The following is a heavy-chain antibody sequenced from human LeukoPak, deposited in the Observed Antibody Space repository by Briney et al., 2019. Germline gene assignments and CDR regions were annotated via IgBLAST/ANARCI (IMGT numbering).Heavy chain of an antibody. CDR3: ATQPIPLHGETYMPRVFDY. J-gene: IGHJ4*02. CDR2: INHSGST. D-gene: IGHD2-21*01. V-gene: IGHV4-34*01. Sequence: PSETLSLTCAVYGGSFSGSYWSWIRQPPGKGLEWIGEINHSGSTNYNPSLKSRVTISVDTSKNQFSLKLSSVTAADTAVYYCATQPIPLHGETYMPRVFDYWGQGTLVTVSS. CDR1: GGSFSGSY.